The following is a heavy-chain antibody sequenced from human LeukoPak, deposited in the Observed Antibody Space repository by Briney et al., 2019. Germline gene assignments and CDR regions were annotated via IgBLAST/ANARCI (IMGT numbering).Heavy chain of an antibody. V-gene: IGHV3-30*04. D-gene: IGHD6-19*01. J-gene: IGHJ4*02. Sequence: GGSLRLSCAASGFTFSSYAMHWVRQAPGKGLEWVAVISYDGSNKYYADSVKGRFTISRDNPKNTLYLQMNSLRAEDTAVYYCARDGTRYSSGWSPDFDYWGQGTLVTVSS. CDR1: GFTFSSYA. CDR3: ARDGTRYSSGWSPDFDY. CDR2: ISYDGSNK.